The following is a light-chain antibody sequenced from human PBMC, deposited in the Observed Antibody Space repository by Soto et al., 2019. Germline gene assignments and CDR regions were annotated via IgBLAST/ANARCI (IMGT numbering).Light chain of an antibody. V-gene: IGLV2-14*01. J-gene: IGLJ1*01. CDR3: NSYTSSSTYV. CDR2: DVS. Sequence: QSALTQPASVSGSPGQSITISCTGTSSDVGGYNYVSWYQQHPGKAPKLMIYDVSNRPSGVSNRFSGSKSGNTASLTISGLQDEYEADYYCNSYTSSSTYVFGTGTKLTVL. CDR1: SSDVGGYNY.